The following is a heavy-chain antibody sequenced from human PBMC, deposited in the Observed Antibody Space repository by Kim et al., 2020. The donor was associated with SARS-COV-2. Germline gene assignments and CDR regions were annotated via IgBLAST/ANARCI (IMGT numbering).Heavy chain of an antibody. CDR3: ARDQWSYNSGWTYYYYGMDV. Sequence: GGSLRLSCAASGFTFSSDGMHWVRQAPGKGLEWVAVISYDGSNKNYADSVKGRFTISRDNSKNTLYLQMNSLRAEDTAVYYCARDQWSYNSGWTYYYYGMDVWGQGTTDTVSS. V-gene: IGHV3-33*01. CDR1: GFTFSSDG. J-gene: IGHJ6*02. CDR2: ISYDGSNK. D-gene: IGHD6-19*01.